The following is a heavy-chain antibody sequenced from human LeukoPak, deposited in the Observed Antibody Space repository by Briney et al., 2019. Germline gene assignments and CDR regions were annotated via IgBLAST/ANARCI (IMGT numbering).Heavy chain of an antibody. J-gene: IGHJ5*02. Sequence: SETLSLTCTVSGGSISSYYWSWIRQPPGKGLEWIGYIYYSGSTNYNPSLKSRVTISVDTSKNQFSLKLSSVTAADTAVYYCXXXXGTMIAYWFDPWGQGTLVTVSS. CDR1: GGSISSYY. CDR2: IYYSGST. V-gene: IGHV4-59*08. CDR3: XXXXGTMIAYWFDP. D-gene: IGHD3-22*01.